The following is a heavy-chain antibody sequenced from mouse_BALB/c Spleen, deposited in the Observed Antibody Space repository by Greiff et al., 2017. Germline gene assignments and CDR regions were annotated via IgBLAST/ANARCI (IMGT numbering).Heavy chain of an antibody. CDR3: TRSLLRLQYFDV. V-gene: IGHV6-6*02. CDR1: GFTFSNYW. CDR2: IRLKSNNYAT. D-gene: IGHD1-2*01. Sequence: EVQGVESGGGLVQPGGSMKLSCVASGFTFSNYWMNWVRQSPEKGLEWVAEIRLKSNNYATHYAGSVKGRFTISRDDSKSSVYLQMNNLRAEDTGIYYCTRSLLRLQYFDVWGAGTTVTVSS. J-gene: IGHJ1*01.